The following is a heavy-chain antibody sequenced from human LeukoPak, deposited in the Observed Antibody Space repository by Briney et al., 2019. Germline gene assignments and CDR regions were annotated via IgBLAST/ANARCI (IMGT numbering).Heavy chain of an antibody. CDR2: SNHCGST. V-gene: IGHV4-34*01. CDR3: ARSKYYDYVWGGCSIRHDAFDI. D-gene: IGHD3-16*01. J-gene: IGHJ3*02. CDR1: SGSLSGYY. Sequence: PSETLSLTCAVYSGSLSGYYWSWIRPPPGKGLEWVGESNHCGSTNYNTSLDSRITITVDTSKNHYSLKLSPVTAADPAVYYCARSKYYDYVWGGCSIRHDAFDIWGQGKMVTVSS.